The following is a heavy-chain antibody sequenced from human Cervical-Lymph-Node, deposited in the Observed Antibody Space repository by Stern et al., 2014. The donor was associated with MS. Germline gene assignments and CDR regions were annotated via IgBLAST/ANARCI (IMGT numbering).Heavy chain of an antibody. CDR3: ARGGRGVGLEY. CDR1: GFTFSNA. Sequence: VQLVESGGGVVQPGRSLSLSCVASGFTFSNAMHWVRQAPGKGLEWCACVAYDGTQINSTDSVKARFSISRDNSKNPLYLHMNSLRDEDTAVYFCARGGRGVGLEYWGQGALVTVSS. CDR2: VAYDGTQI. J-gene: IGHJ4*02. V-gene: IGHV3-30*04. D-gene: IGHD3-10*01.